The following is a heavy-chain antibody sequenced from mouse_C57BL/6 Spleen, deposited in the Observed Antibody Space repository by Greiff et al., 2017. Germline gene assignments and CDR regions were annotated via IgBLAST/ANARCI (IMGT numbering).Heavy chain of an antibody. V-gene: IGHV1-50*01. Sequence: QVQLQQPGAELVKPGASVKLSCKASGYTFTSYWMHWVKQRPGQGLEWIGEIDPSDSYTNYNQKFKGKATLTVDTSSSTAYMQLSSLTSEDSAVYYCARGDGNYNMDYWGQGTSVTVSS. D-gene: IGHD2-1*01. J-gene: IGHJ4*01. CDR2: IDPSDSYT. CDR1: GYTFTSYW. CDR3: ARGDGNYNMDY.